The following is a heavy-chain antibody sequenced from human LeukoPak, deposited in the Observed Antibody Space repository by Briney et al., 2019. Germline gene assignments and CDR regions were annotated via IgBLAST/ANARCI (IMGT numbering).Heavy chain of an antibody. D-gene: IGHD6-6*01. CDR1: GYTFTSYG. CDR3: ARALGAYSSSSYFDY. V-gene: IGHV1-18*01. J-gene: IGHJ4*02. CDR2: ISAYNGNT. Sequence: ASMKVSCKASGYTFTSYGISWVRQAPGQGLEWMGWISAYNGNTNYAQKLQGRVTMTTDTSTSTAYMELRSLRSDDTAVYYCARALGAYSSSSYFDYWGQGTLVTVSS.